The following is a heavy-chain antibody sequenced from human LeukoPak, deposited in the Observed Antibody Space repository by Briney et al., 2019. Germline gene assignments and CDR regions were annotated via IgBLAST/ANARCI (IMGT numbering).Heavy chain of an antibody. D-gene: IGHD2-2*01. CDR2: IYTSGST. J-gene: IGHJ5*02. CDR1: GGSISSYY. V-gene: IGHV4-4*07. Sequence: TPSETLSLTCTGSGGSISSYYWSWIRQPAGKGLEWIWRIYTSGSTNYNPSLKSRVTMSVDTSKNQFSLKLSSVTAADTAVYYCARDQGYCRITSCYNWFDPWRQGTLVTVSS. CDR3: ARDQGYCRITSCYNWFDP.